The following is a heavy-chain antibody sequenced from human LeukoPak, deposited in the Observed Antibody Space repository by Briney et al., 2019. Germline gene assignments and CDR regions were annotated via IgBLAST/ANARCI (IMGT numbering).Heavy chain of an antibody. CDR3: APSRSLPPYYYYYMDV. D-gene: IGHD1-26*01. CDR1: GFTLSDYFSDYY. CDR2: ISSSGSTI. Sequence: GGSLRLSCAASGFTLSDYFSDYYMSWIRQAPGKGLEWVSYISSSGSTIYYADSVKGRFTISRDNAKNSLYLQMSSLRAEDTAVYYCAPSRSLPPYYYYYMDVWGKGTTVTVSS. V-gene: IGHV3-11*04. J-gene: IGHJ6*03.